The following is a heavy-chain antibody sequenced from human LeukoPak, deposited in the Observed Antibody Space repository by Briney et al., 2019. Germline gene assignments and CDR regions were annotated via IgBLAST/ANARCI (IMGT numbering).Heavy chain of an antibody. CDR1: GYTYTSYG. CDR3: ARVKEAYDSGAY. V-gene: IGHV1-18*01. D-gene: IGHD5-12*01. J-gene: IGHJ4*02. CDR2: TTPYNGNT. Sequence: AASVKVSCKASGYTYTSYGISWVRQAPGQGLEWMGWTTPYNGNTQYAEKFQGRVTITTDTSTSTAYMDLRSLRSDDTAVYYCARVKEAYDSGAYWGQGTLVTVSS.